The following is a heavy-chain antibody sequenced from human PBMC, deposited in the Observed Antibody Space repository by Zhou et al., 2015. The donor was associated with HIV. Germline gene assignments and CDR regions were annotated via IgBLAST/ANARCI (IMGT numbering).Heavy chain of an antibody. V-gene: IGHV1-18*01. CDR2: ISAYNGNT. CDR3: ARAGVRGIDSSGYHTFPYYYYGMDV. Sequence: GISWVRQAPGQGLEWMGWISAYNGNTNYAQKLQGRVTMTTDTSTSTAYMELRSLRSDDTAVYYCARAGVRGIDSSGYHTFPYYYYGMDVWGQGTTVTVSS. J-gene: IGHJ6*02. D-gene: IGHD3-22*01. CDR1: G.